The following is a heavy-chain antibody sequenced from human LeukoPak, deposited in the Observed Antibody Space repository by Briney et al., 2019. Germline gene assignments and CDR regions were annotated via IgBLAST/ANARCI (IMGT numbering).Heavy chain of an antibody. Sequence: ASVKVSCKASGYTFTGYYMHWVQQAPGQGLEWMGWINPNSGGTNYAQKFQGRVTMTRDTSISTAYMELSRLRSDDTAVYYCARDRETAYGMDVWGQGTTVTVSS. D-gene: IGHD1-26*01. CDR2: INPNSGGT. CDR3: ARDRETAYGMDV. CDR1: GYTFTGYY. J-gene: IGHJ6*02. V-gene: IGHV1-2*02.